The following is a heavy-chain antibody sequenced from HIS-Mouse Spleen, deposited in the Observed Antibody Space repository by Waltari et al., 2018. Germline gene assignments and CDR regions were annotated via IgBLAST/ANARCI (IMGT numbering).Heavy chain of an antibody. CDR3: ARGHLKTAVAGHDAFDI. D-gene: IGHD6-19*01. J-gene: IGHJ3*02. V-gene: IGHV1-8*01. CDR1: GYTFTSDD. CDR2: MNPNSGNT. Sequence: QVQLVQSGAEVKKPGASVKVSCKASGYTFTSDDINWVRQATGQGLEWMGWMNPNSGNTGYAQKFQGRVTMTRNTSISTAYMELSSLRSEDTAVYYCARGHLKTAVAGHDAFDIWGQGTMVTVSS.